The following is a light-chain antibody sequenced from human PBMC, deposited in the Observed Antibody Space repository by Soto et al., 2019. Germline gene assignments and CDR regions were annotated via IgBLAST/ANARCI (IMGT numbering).Light chain of an antibody. J-gene: IGLJ1*01. CDR3: SSYTSSSTLNYV. CDR1: SSDVGGYNY. CDR2: DVS. Sequence: QSVLTQPASVSGSPGQSIIISCTGTSSDVGGYNYVSWYQQHPGKAPKLMIYDVSNRPSGVSNRFSGSKSGNTASLTISGLQAEDEADYYCSSYTSSSTLNYVFGTGTKVTVL. V-gene: IGLV2-14*01.